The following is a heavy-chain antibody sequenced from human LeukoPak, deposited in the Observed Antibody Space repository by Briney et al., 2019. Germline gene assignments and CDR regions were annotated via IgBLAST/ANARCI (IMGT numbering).Heavy chain of an antibody. J-gene: IGHJ4*02. CDR1: NGSISSSSYL. Sequence: KPSETLSLTCTVSNGSISSSSYLWGWIRQPPGKGLEWIGSISYSGNTYYSPSLKSRVTISIDTSKNQFSLKLSSVTAADTAVYYCARLRGIILGALLHYYFDYWGQGTLVSVSS. V-gene: IGHV4-39*01. CDR2: ISYSGNT. CDR3: ARLRGIILGALLHYYFDY. D-gene: IGHD1-26*01.